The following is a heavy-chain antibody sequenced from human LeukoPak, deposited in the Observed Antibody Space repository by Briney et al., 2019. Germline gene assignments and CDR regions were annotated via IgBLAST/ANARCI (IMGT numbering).Heavy chain of an antibody. CDR3: ARVSSRDSRFDP. J-gene: IGHJ5*02. CDR1: GGSIGSGSYY. CDR2: IFTSGST. D-gene: IGHD5-24*01. V-gene: IGHV4-61*02. Sequence: SETLSLTCTVSGGSIGSGSYYWSWIRQPAGKGLEWIGRIFTSGSTKYNPSLKSRVTISVDTSKNQFSLKLSSVTAADTAVYHCARVSSRDSRFDPWGQGTLVTVSS.